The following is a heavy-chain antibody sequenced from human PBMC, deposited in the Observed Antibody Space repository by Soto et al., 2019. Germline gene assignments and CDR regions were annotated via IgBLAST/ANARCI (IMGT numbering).Heavy chain of an antibody. V-gene: IGHV3-33*01. CDR2: IWHDGSNK. CDR1: GFTFSDYA. J-gene: IGHJ4*02. CDR3: TRPALLVTTFDY. D-gene: IGHD4-17*01. Sequence: QEQLVESGGGVVQPGRSLRLSCAASGFTFSDYAMHWVRQAPGKGLEWVAVIWHDGSNKYYADSVEGRFTISRDNSKNTLYLQMNSLRVEDTAVYYCTRPALLVTTFDYWGQGILVTVSS.